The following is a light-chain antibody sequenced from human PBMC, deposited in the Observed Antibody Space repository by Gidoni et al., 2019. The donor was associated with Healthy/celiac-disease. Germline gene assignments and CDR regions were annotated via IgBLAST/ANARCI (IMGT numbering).Light chain of an antibody. V-gene: IGLV1-40*01. CDR2: GNS. CDR1: SSNIGAGYD. J-gene: IGLJ1*01. Sequence: QSVLTQPPSVSGAPGQRVTISCTGSSSNIGAGYDVHWYQQLPGTAPKLLIYGNSNRPSGVPDRFSGSKSGTSASRAITGLQAEDEADYCCQSYDSSLSGYVFGTGTKVTVL. CDR3: QSYDSSLSGYV.